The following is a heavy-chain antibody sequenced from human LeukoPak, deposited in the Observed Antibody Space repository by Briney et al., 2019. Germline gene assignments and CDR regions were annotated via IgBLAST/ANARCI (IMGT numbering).Heavy chain of an antibody. Sequence: ASVKVSFKVSVYTLRELSMHWVRQAPAKGLQWMGVFDPEDGESIIAQKFQGRLTMTEDTSTDTAYMELSSLTSEDTAMYYCATGHCNTSSCYYYYMDVWGKGTTVTVSS. J-gene: IGHJ6*03. CDR3: ATGHCNTSSCYYYYMDV. V-gene: IGHV1-24*01. D-gene: IGHD2/OR15-2a*01. CDR1: VYTLRELS. CDR2: FDPEDGES.